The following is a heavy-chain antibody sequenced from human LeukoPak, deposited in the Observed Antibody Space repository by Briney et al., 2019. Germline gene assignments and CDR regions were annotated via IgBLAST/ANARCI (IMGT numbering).Heavy chain of an antibody. CDR3: ARDRYYFDSSDYYFFDY. V-gene: IGHV1-18*01. D-gene: IGHD3-22*01. CDR2: ISAYNGNT. J-gene: IGHJ4*02. Sequence: GASVKVSCKAYGYTFTNYGISWVRQAPGQGLEWMGWISAYNGNTYYTQNLQGRVTMTTDTSTSTAYMELRSLGSDDTAVYYCARDRYYFDSSDYYFFDYWGQGTLVTVSS. CDR1: GYTFTNYG.